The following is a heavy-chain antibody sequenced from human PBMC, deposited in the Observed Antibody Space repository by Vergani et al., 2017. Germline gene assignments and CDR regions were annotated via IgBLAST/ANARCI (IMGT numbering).Heavy chain of an antibody. V-gene: IGHV4-39*07. J-gene: IGHJ3*02. D-gene: IGHD3-10*01. CDR2: IYYSGST. Sequence: QLQLQESGPGLVKPSETLSLTCTVSGGSISSSSYYWGWIRQPPGKGLEWIGSIYYSGSTNYNPSLKSRVTISVDTSKNQFSLKLSSVTAAYTAVYYCARRGRALLWFGDHAGAFDIWGQGTMVTVSS. CDR1: GGSISSSSYY. CDR3: ARRGRALLWFGDHAGAFDI.